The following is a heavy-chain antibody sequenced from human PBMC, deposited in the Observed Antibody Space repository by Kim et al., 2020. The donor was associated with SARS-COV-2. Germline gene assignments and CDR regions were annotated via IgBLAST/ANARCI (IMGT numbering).Heavy chain of an antibody. J-gene: IGHJ5*02. V-gene: IGHV3-64D*06. CDR3: VKDRYCSSTSCPTNWFDP. Sequence: KGRFTISRDNSKNTLYLQMSSLRAEDTAVYYCVKDRYCSSTSCPTNWFDPWGQGTLVTVSS. D-gene: IGHD2-2*01.